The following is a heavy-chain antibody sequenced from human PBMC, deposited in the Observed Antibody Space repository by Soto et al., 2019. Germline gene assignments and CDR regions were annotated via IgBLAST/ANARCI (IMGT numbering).Heavy chain of an antibody. Sequence: GGSLRLSCAAPGFTFSSYWMHWVRQAPGKGLVWVSRINSDGSSTSYADSVKGRFTISRDNAKNTLYLQMNSLRAEDTAVYYCAPWYYGDLGGGYFDYWGQGTLVTVSS. CDR2: INSDGSST. CDR1: GFTFSSYW. V-gene: IGHV3-74*01. CDR3: APWYYGDLGGGYFDY. J-gene: IGHJ4*02. D-gene: IGHD4-17*01.